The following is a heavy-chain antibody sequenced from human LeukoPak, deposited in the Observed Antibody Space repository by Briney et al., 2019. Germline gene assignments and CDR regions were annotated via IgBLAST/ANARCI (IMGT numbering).Heavy chain of an antibody. Sequence: TGGSLRLSCAASGFTVSSKYMGWARQAPGKGLEWVSIIFSGNNAYYVDSVKGRFTISRDNSKNTLYLQMNSLRAEDTAVYYCARATTVAIPAFDIWGQGTTVTVSS. CDR1: GFTVSSKY. D-gene: IGHD4-23*01. CDR2: IFSGNNA. CDR3: ARATTVAIPAFDI. V-gene: IGHV3-53*01. J-gene: IGHJ3*02.